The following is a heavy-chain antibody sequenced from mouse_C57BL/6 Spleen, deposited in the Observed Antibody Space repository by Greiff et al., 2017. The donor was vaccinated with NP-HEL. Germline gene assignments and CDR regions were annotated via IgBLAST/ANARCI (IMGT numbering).Heavy chain of an antibody. J-gene: IGHJ1*03. D-gene: IGHD4-1*01. Sequence: VQLQQSGAELVKPGASVKLSCKASGYTFTSYWMQWVKQRPGQGLEWIGEIDPSDSYTNYNQKFKGKATLTVDTSSSKAYMQLSSLTSEDSAVYYCARKLGQAYWSFDVWGTGTTVTVSS. CDR1: GYTFTSYW. CDR3: ARKLGQAYWSFDV. V-gene: IGHV1-50*01. CDR2: IDPSDSYT.